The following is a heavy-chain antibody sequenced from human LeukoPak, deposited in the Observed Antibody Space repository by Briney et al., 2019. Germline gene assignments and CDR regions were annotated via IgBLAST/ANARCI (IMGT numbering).Heavy chain of an antibody. V-gene: IGHV4-31*03. Sequence: SQTLSLTCTVSGGSISSGGYCWSWIRQHPGKGLEWIGYIYYSGSTYYNPSLKSRVTISVDTSKNQFSLKLSSVTAADTAVYYCARDGAGYDSSGYEYWGQGTLVTVSS. CDR1: GGSISSGGYC. J-gene: IGHJ4*02. D-gene: IGHD3-22*01. CDR2: IYYSGST. CDR3: ARDGAGYDSSGYEY.